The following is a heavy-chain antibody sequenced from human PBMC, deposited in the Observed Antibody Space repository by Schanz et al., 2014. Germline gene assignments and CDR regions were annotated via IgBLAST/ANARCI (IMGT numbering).Heavy chain of an antibody. V-gene: IGHV3-48*04. CDR3: ARDLISSGWYG. Sequence: EVQLLESGGGLVQPGGSLRLSCAASGITLSGYGLHWVRQAPGKGLEWVSYISNSGTTIYYADSVKGRFTISRDNAKNSLYLQMNSLRVEDTAVYYCARDLISSGWYGWGQGTLVTVSA. D-gene: IGHD6-19*01. CDR1: GITLSGYG. J-gene: IGHJ4*02. CDR2: ISNSGTTI.